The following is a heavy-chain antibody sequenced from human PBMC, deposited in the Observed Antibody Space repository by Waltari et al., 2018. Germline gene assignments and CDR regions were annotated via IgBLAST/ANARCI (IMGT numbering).Heavy chain of an antibody. CDR1: GGTFSSYA. V-gene: IGHV1-69*13. CDR2: IIPIFGTA. Sequence: QVQLVQSGAEVKKPGSSVKVSCKASGGTFSSYAISWVRQAPGQGLGWMGGIIPIFGTANAAQKFQGRVSITADESTSTAYRGLSSLRSEDTAVYYCARRGVVVAATVNYYYYGMDVWGQGTTVTVSS. J-gene: IGHJ6*02. CDR3: ARRGVVVAATVNYYYYGMDV. D-gene: IGHD2-15*01.